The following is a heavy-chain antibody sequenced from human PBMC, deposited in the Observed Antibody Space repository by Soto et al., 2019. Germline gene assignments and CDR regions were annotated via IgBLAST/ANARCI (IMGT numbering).Heavy chain of an antibody. J-gene: IGHJ6*02. CDR1: GFTFSNNA. CDR3: ARGTTTSAFSAMDV. D-gene: IGHD1-1*01. Sequence: QVQLVESGGGVVQPGRSLRLSCAASGFTFSNNAMDWVRQAPGKGLEWVAVISYDGSNKYIVESVKGRFTISRDNSKNTLFLHMNSLRAEDTAVYYCARGTTTSAFSAMDVWGQGTTVTVSS. V-gene: IGHV3-30-3*01. CDR2: ISYDGSNK.